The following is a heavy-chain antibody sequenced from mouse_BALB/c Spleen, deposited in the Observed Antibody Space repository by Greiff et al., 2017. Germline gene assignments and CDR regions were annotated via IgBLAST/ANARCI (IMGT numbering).Heavy chain of an antibody. V-gene: IGHV14-3*02. CDR3: ARGGYYLYYYAMDY. D-gene: IGHD2-3*01. CDR1: GFNIKDTY. CDR2: IDPANGNT. Sequence: VHVKQSGAELVKPGASVKLSCTASGFNIKDTYMHWVKQRPEQGLEWIGRIDPANGNTKYDPKFQGKATITADTSSNTAYLQLSSLTSEDTAVYYCARGGYYLYYYAMDYWGQGTSVTVSS. J-gene: IGHJ4*01.